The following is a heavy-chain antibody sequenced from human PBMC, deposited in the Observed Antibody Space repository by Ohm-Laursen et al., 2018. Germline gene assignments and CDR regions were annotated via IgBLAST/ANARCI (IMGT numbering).Heavy chain of an antibody. J-gene: IGHJ5*02. Sequence: ASVKVSCKASGYTFTGYYMHWVRQAPGQGLEWMGWINPNSGGTNYAQKFQGRVTMTRDTSISTAYMELRSLRSDDTAVYYCARVHLYYYDSSGYYYPGWFDPWGQGTLVTVSS. CDR3: ARVHLYYYDSSGYYYPGWFDP. D-gene: IGHD3-22*01. CDR1: GYTFTGYY. CDR2: INPNSGGT. V-gene: IGHV1-2*02.